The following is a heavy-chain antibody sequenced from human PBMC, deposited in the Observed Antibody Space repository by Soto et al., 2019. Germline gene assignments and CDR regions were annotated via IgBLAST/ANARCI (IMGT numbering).Heavy chain of an antibody. D-gene: IGHD4-17*01. CDR3: TTELEWAYGAEGVNHF. CDR2: IKSKAEGVTT. V-gene: IGHV3-15*01. Sequence: EVQLVESGGGMEKPGGSLRFSCAALGFTSSNAWMSWVRQVPGRGLEWVGRIKSKAEGVTTDYAAPVKGRFTISRDDSKNTLYLQMNSLKTEDTAVYYCTTELEWAYGAEGVNHFWGQGTLVTVSS. CDR1: GFTSSNAW. J-gene: IGHJ4*02.